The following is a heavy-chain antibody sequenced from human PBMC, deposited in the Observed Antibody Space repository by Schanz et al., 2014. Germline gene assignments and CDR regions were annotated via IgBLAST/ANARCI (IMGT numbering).Heavy chain of an antibody. Sequence: VQLLQFGGGVVQPGRSLRLSCAASGFTLSNSDMHWVRQGTGKGLEWVSTIGYLGDTYYPDSVKGRFTISRDNSKNTLYLQMNSLRAEDTAIYYCAKLSSSGRLAGYFDYWGQGALVTVSS. CDR3: AKLSSSGRLAGYFDY. J-gene: IGHJ4*02. CDR1: GFTLSNSD. D-gene: IGHD6-19*01. CDR2: IGYLGDT. V-gene: IGHV3-13*01.